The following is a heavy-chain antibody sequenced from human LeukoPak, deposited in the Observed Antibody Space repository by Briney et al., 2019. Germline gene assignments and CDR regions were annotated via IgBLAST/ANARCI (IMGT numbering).Heavy chain of an antibody. CDR2: IYYSGST. Sequence: PSETLSLTCTVSGGSISSGDYYWSWIRQPPATGLEWIGYIYYSGSTYYNPSLKSRVSISVDTSKNQFSLKLSSVTAADTAVYYCARERSGYDYDYWGQGTLVTVSS. V-gene: IGHV4-30-4*08. D-gene: IGHD5-12*01. CDR3: ARERSGYDYDY. CDR1: GGSISSGDYY. J-gene: IGHJ4*02.